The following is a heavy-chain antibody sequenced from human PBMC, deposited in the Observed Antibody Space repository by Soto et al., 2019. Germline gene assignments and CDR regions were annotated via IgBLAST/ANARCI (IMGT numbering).Heavy chain of an antibody. CDR2: INPNSGGT. J-gene: IGHJ6*02. V-gene: IGHV1-2*02. CDR1: GYTFTGYY. CDR3: ARWGSSSWYVDYYYGMDV. Sequence: ASVKVSCKASGYTFTGYYMHWLRQAPGQGLEWMGWINPNSGGTNYAQKFQGRVTMTRDTSISTAYMELSRLRSDDTAVYYCARWGSSSWYVDYYYGMDVWGQGTTVTVSS. D-gene: IGHD6-13*01.